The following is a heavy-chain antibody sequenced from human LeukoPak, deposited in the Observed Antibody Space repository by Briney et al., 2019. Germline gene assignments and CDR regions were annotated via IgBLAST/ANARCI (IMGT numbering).Heavy chain of an antibody. CDR3: ARGGYTLYWYFDL. J-gene: IGHJ2*01. CDR2: ISSSSSYI. CDR1: GFTFSSYS. V-gene: IGHV3-21*01. D-gene: IGHD6-13*01. Sequence: GGSLRLSCAASGFTFSSYSMNWVRQAPGKGLEWVSSISSSSSYIYYADSVKGRFTISRDNAKNSLYLQMNSLRAEDTAVNYCARGGYTLYWYFDLWGRGTLVTVSS.